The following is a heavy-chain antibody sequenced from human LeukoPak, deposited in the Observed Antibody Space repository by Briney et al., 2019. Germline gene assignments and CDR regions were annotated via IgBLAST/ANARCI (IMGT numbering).Heavy chain of an antibody. CDR2: ISYDGSNK. CDR1: GFTFSSYA. D-gene: IGHD1-26*01. J-gene: IGHJ4*02. V-gene: IGHV3-30-3*01. CDR3: AREVGAIDY. Sequence: PGRSLRLSCAASGFTFSSYAMHWVRQAPGKGLEWVAVISYDGSNKYYADSVKGRFTISRDNSKNTLYLQMNSLRAEDTAVYYCAREVGAIDYWGQGTLVTVSS.